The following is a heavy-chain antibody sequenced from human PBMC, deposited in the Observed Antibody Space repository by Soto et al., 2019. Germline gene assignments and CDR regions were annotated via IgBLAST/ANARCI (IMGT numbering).Heavy chain of an antibody. D-gene: IGHD3-10*01. V-gene: IGHV3-11*01. CDR2: ISGGGTTI. Sequence: LRLSCAASGFRFSDHYMTCIRQAPGKGLEWVSKISGGGTTIYYADSVKGRFTVSRDNAKNSLYLQMNSLRDEDTAVYYCAGDPYYDASGLWGQGTLVTVSS. CDR3: AGDPYYDASGL. J-gene: IGHJ4*02. CDR1: GFRFSDHY.